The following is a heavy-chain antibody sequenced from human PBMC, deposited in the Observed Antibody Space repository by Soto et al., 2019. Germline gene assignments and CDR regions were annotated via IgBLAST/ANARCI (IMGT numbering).Heavy chain of an antibody. Sequence: HVQLHQSGPRLVKPSQTLSLECSVIGGSVNTGDNYWSWVRQSPGRGLEGIGYIYHTGNTFYNPALENRVTMSVDASKNQISLSLTYVTAADTAFYFCAREPLDGMDVWGQGTNVTVSS. CDR2: IYHTGNT. J-gene: IGHJ6*02. V-gene: IGHV4-30-4*01. CDR3: AREPLDGMDV. CDR1: GGSVNTGDNY.